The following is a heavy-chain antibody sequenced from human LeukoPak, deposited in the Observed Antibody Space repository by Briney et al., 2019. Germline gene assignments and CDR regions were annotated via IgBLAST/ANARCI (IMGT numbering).Heavy chain of an antibody. J-gene: IGHJ3*02. Sequence: GQSLKISCKGSGYSFTSYWIGWVRQMPGKGLEWMGIIYPGDSDTRYSPSFQGQVTISADKSISTAYLQWSSLRASDTALYYCARRYTSTSNAFDIWGQGTMVTVSS. CDR2: IYPGDSDT. D-gene: IGHD6-13*01. CDR3: ARRYTSTSNAFDI. V-gene: IGHV5-51*01. CDR1: GYSFTSYW.